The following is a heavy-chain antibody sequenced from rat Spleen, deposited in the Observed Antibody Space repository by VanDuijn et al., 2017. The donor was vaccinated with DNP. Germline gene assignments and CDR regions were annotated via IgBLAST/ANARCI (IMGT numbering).Heavy chain of an antibody. CDR1: GFIFSNYD. Sequence: EVHLVDSGGGLVQPGRSLKLSCAASGFIFSNYDMAWVRQAPGKGLEWVASINPDGASTYYLDSVKGRFTISRDNAENTVYLQMDSLRSEDTATYYCTKDLQWYAMDAWGQGTSVTVSA. J-gene: IGHJ4*01. CDR2: INPDGAST. D-gene: IGHD1-1*01. V-gene: IGHV5-27*01. CDR3: TKDLQWYAMDA.